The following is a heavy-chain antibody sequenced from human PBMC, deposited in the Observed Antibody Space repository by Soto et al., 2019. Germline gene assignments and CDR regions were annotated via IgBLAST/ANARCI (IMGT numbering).Heavy chain of an antibody. CDR3: ARGRGRSSAAALNN. CDR1: GGSFSGYY. V-gene: IGHV4-34*01. J-gene: IGHJ4*02. Sequence: QVQLQQWGAGLLKPSETLSLTCAVYGGSFSGYYWSWIRQPPGKGLEWIGEINHSGSTNYNPSLKSRVTISVDTSKNQFSLKLSSVTAADTAVYYCARGRGRSSAAALNNWGQATLVTVSS. CDR2: INHSGST. D-gene: IGHD2-2*01.